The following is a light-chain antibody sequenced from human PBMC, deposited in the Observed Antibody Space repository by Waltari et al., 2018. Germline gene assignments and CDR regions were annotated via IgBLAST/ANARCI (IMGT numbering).Light chain of an antibody. CDR3: QQRSNWPPLT. CDR2: DAS. Sequence: EIVFTQSPATLSWSPGERATLSCRASQSVSSYLAWYQQKPGQAPRLLIYDASNRATGIPARFSGSGSGTDFTLTISSQEPEDFAVYYCQQRSNWPPLTFGGGTKVEIK. J-gene: IGKJ4*01. CDR1: QSVSSY. V-gene: IGKV3-11*01.